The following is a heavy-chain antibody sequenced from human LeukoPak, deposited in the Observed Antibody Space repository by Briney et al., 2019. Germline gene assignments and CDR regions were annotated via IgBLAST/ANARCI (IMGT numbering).Heavy chain of an antibody. Sequence: KPSETLSLTCTVSGGSISSSSYYWGWIRQPPGKGLEWIGSIYYSGSTYYNPSLKSRVTISVDTSKNQFSLKLSSVTAADTAVYYCARDILTGFGQGNWFDPWGQGTLVTVSS. CDR2: IYYSGST. V-gene: IGHV4-39*07. CDR3: ARDILTGFGQGNWFDP. J-gene: IGHJ5*02. D-gene: IGHD3-9*01. CDR1: GGSISSSSYY.